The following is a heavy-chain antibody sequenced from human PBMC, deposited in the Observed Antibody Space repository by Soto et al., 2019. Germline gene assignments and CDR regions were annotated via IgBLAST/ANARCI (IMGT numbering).Heavy chain of an antibody. Sequence: GGSLRLSCAASGFTFSSYWMSWVRQAPGKGLEWVANIKQDGSEKYYVDSVKGRFTISRDNAKNSLYLQMNSLRAEDTAVYYCARVERQQVFRPAYMDVWGKGTTVTVSS. D-gene: IGHD6-13*01. CDR3: ARVERQQVFRPAYMDV. J-gene: IGHJ6*03. V-gene: IGHV3-7*01. CDR1: GFTFSSYW. CDR2: IKQDGSEK.